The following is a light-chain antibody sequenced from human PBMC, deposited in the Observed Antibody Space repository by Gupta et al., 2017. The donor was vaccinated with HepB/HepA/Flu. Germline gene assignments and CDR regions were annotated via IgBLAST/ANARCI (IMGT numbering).Light chain of an antibody. V-gene: IGKV4-1*01. CDR2: WAS. CDR1: QSVLYSSNNKNY. CDR3: QEYYSSPLT. Sequence: IVMTQSPDSLAVSLGERATINCKSTQSVLYSSNNKNYLAWYQQKPGQPPKLLIYWASTRQSGVPDRLSGSGYGTDFTLTISSLQAEDVAVYYCQEYYSSPLTFGGGTKVEMK. J-gene: IGKJ4*01.